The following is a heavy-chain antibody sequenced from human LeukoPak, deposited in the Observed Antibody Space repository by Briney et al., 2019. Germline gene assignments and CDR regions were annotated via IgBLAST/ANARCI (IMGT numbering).Heavy chain of an antibody. CDR3: ARDYSNYESPYYYYGMDV. V-gene: IGHV3-7*01. D-gene: IGHD4-4*01. CDR1: GFTFSSYW. CDR2: IKQDGSEK. J-gene: IGHJ6*02. Sequence: GGSLRLSCAASGFTFSSYWMSWVRQAPGKGLEWVANIKQDGSEKYYVDSVKGRFTISRDNSKNTLYLQMNSLRAEDTAVYYCARDYSNYESPYYYYGMDVWGQGTTVTVSS.